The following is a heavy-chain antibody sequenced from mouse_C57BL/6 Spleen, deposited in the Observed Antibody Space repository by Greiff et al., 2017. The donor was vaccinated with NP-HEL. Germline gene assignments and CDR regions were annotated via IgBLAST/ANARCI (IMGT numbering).Heavy chain of an antibody. CDR1: GYAFNSSW. D-gene: IGHD3-2*02. CDR2: IYPGDGDT. V-gene: IGHV1-82*01. CDR3: AREIDSSGYFAY. J-gene: IGHJ3*01. Sequence: QVQLQQSGPELVKPGASVKISCKASGYAFNSSWMNWVKQRPGKGLEWIGRIYPGDGDTNYNGKFKGKATLTADKSSSTAYMQLSSLTSEDSAVYFCAREIDSSGYFAYWGQGTLVTVSA.